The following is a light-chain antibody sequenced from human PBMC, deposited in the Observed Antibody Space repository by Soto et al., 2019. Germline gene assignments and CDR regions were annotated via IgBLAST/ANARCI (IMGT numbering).Light chain of an antibody. CDR2: LNSDGSH. CDR3: QAWGTGIRV. CDR1: SGHSSYA. V-gene: IGLV4-69*01. Sequence: QPVLTQSPSASASLGASVKLTCTLSSGHSSYAIAWHQQQPEKGPRYLMKLNSDGSHTKGDGIPYRFSGSSSGAERYITISSLQSEDEADYYCQAWGTGIRVFGGGTKLTVL. J-gene: IGLJ3*02.